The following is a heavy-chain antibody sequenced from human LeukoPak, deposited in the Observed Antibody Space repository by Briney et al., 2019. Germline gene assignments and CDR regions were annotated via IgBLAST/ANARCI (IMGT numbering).Heavy chain of an antibody. CDR2: IKEDGSEK. V-gene: IGHV3-7*01. D-gene: IGHD2-15*01. CDR3: VRDSRSPGDY. Sequence: GGSLRLSCAASGFIFSRYRMSWVRQAPGKGLEWVANIKEDGSEKSYVDSVKGRFTISRDKAKNSLYLQMSSLRAEDTAVYYCVRDSRSPGDYWGQGTLVTVSS. J-gene: IGHJ4*02. CDR1: GFIFSRYR.